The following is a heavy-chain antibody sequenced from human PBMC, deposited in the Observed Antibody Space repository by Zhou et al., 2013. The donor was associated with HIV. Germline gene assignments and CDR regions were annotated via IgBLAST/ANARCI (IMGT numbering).Heavy chain of an antibody. Sequence: VQLQESGPGLVKPSETLSLTCTISGGSMIGHYWSWIRQPPGKGLEWIGYIYYSGSTNYNPSLKSRVTISIDTSKNQFSLKLNSVTAADTAVYYCARDFRTPLYMDVWGKGPRSPSP. J-gene: IGHJ6*03. V-gene: IGHV4-59*11. CDR3: ARDFRTPLYMDV. D-gene: IGHD3-10*01. CDR1: GGSMIGHY. CDR2: IYYSGST.